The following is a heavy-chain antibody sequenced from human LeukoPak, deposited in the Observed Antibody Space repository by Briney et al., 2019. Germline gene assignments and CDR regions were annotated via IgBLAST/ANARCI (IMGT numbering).Heavy chain of an antibody. CDR1: GFTVSSNY. Sequence: PGGSLRLSCAASGFTVSSNYMSWVRQAPGKGLEWVSVIYSGGSTYYADSVKGRFTISRDNSKNTLYLQMNSLTAEDTAVYYCAKPGGKYSSGWYVADWGQGTLVTVSS. J-gene: IGHJ4*02. CDR2: IYSGGST. CDR3: AKPGGKYSSGWYVAD. V-gene: IGHV3-66*04. D-gene: IGHD6-19*01.